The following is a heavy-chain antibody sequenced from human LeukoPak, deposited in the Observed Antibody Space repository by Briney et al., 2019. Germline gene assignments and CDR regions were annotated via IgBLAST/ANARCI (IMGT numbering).Heavy chain of an antibody. D-gene: IGHD3-9*01. CDR1: GGSISSTSYY. Sequence: PSETLSLTCTVSGGSISSTSYYWGWIRQPPGKGLEWIGSIYYSGNTYYNPSLKSRVTISVDTSKNQFSLKLSSVPAADTAVYYCARQNYDFVTGYYNVPQYFDYWGQGTLVTVSS. V-gene: IGHV4-39*07. CDR3: ARQNYDFVTGYYNVPQYFDY. CDR2: IYYSGNT. J-gene: IGHJ4*02.